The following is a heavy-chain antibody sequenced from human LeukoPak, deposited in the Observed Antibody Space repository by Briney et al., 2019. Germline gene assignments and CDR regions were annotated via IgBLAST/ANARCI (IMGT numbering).Heavy chain of an antibody. CDR2: INPNSGGT. D-gene: IGHD2-2*01. J-gene: IGHJ4*02. V-gene: IGHV1-2*02. Sequence: ASVQVSCKASGYTFTGYYMHWVRQAPGRGLEWMGWINPNSGGTNYAQKFQGRVTMTRDTSISTAYMELSRLRSDDTAVYYCARDHCSSTSCSIFDYWGQGTLVTVSS. CDR3: ARDHCSSTSCSIFDY. CDR1: GYTFTGYY.